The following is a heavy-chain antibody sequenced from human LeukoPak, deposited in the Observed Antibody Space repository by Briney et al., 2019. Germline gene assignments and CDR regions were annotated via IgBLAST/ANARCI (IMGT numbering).Heavy chain of an antibody. CDR1: GGSISSGSYY. V-gene: IGHV4-61*02. J-gene: IGHJ2*01. CDR2: IYTSGST. CDR3: ARDVTRLNSNYVSHWYFDL. Sequence: SETLSLTCTVSGGSISSGSYYWSWIRQPAGKGLEWIGRIYTSGSTNYNPSLKSRVTISVDTSKNQFSLKLSSVTAADTAVYYCARDVTRLNSNYVSHWYFDLWGRGTLVTVSS. D-gene: IGHD4-11*01.